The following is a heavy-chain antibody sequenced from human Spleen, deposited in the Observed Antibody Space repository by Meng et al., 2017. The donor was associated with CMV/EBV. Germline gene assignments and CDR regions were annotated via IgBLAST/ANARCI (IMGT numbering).Heavy chain of an antibody. CDR3: AKEYCANGVCYTAEDYFDY. CDR1: GYTFTDYY. CDR2: MNPNAGDT. V-gene: IGHV1-2*02. D-gene: IGHD2-8*01. J-gene: IGHJ4*02. Sequence: ASVKVSCKASGYTFTDYYIHWVRQAPGQGLEWMGWMNPNAGDTKFAQKFQGRVTMTRDMSISTAYMALSGLTSDDTAVYYCAKEYCANGVCYTAEDYFDYWGQGTLVTVSS.